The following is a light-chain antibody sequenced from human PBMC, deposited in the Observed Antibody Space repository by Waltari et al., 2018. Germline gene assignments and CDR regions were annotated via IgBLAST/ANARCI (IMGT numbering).Light chain of an antibody. CDR2: AAT. Sequence: DIQMTQSPSSLSASVEDTVTITCRASQGISTYLNWFQQKPGKAPKLLIYAATTLQSGVPSRFSGSGSGTEFTLTISSLQPEDFAAYYCLQHNTYPLTFGGGTKVEIK. CDR3: LQHNTYPLT. J-gene: IGKJ4*01. CDR1: QGISTY. V-gene: IGKV1-17*01.